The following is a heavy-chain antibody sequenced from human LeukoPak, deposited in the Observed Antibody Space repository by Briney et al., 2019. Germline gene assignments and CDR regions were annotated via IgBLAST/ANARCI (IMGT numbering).Heavy chain of an antibody. D-gene: IGHD6-19*01. CDR1: GFTFGDYA. CDR3: TRRAVAGSNDY. V-gene: IGHV3-7*01. CDR2: IKEDGGEK. Sequence: SGRSLRLSCTASGFTFGDYAMSWVRQAPGKGLEWVANIKEDGGEKYDVDSVKGRFTISRDNAKNSLYLQMNSLRAEDTAMYYCTRRAVAGSNDYWGQGTLVTVSS. J-gene: IGHJ4*02.